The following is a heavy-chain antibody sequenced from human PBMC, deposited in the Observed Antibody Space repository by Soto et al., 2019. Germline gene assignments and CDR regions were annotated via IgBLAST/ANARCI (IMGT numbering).Heavy chain of an antibody. D-gene: IGHD1-26*01. Sequence: SETLSLTCTVSGGSVSSGNYYWSWIRQPPGKGLEWIGYIFHTGTTNYNPSLKSRVTISLDTSMNQFSLILSSVTPADTAVYYCTRAPVSGSYCFDFWGQGTPVTVSS. V-gene: IGHV4-61*01. J-gene: IGHJ4*02. CDR2: IFHTGTT. CDR3: TRAPVSGSYCFDF. CDR1: GGSVSSGNYY.